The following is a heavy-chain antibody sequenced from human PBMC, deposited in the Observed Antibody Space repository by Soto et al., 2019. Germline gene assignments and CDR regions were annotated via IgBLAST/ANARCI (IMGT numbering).Heavy chain of an antibody. V-gene: IGHV4-4*02. CDR3: ARLDTRCFL. J-gene: IGHJ4*02. D-gene: IGHD2-2*02. CDR2: IYHSGST. Sequence: QVQLQESGPGLVKPSGTLSLTCAVSGDSISSSNWWSWVRQPPGKGLEWIGDIYHSGSTNYNPSLKSRVTLSVDKSKNHFSLTLTSVTAADTAVYYCARLDTRCFLWGQGTLVTVSS. CDR1: GDSISSSNW.